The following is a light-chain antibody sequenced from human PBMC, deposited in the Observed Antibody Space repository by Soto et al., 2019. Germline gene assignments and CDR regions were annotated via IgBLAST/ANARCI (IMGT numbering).Light chain of an antibody. J-gene: IGKJ4*01. CDR3: QQCSSTPQT. CDR1: QSVGSY. V-gene: IGKV1-39*01. CDR2: VAS. Sequence: DIQMTQSPSSLSASVGDRVIITCRASQSVGSYLSWYQQKQGKAPKLLINVASTLQSGVPSRFSGSGSGTDFTLAISSLQPEDFATYYCQQCSSTPQTFGGGTRVEIK.